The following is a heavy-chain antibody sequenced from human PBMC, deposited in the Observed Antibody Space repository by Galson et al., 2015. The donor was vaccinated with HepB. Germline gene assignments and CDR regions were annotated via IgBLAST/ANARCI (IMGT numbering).Heavy chain of an antibody. D-gene: IGHD4/OR15-4a*01. V-gene: IGHV1-46*01. Sequence: SGAEVKKPGASVKVSCKAAGPTFTSNYIHWVRQAPGQGLEWMGLINPRDSSTDYAQKFQGRVTVTRDTSTSTIYMELSSLTSEDTAVYYCAREGLTLKHFDYWGQGTLVTVSS. CDR2: INPRDSST. J-gene: IGHJ4*02. CDR1: GPTFTSNY. CDR3: AREGLTLKHFDY.